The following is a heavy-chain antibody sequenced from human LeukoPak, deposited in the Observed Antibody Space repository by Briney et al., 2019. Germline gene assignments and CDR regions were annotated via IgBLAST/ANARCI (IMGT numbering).Heavy chain of an antibody. CDR1: GFTFGSYA. D-gene: IGHD6-13*01. J-gene: IGHJ4*02. Sequence: GGSLRLSCAASGFTFGSYAMSWVRQAPGKGLEWVSAISGRDGYTYYADSVKGRFTISRDNSKDTLFLHMSSLRAEDTAVYYCAKGTIAAAGTDCDYWGQGTQVTVSS. CDR2: ISGRDGYT. CDR3: AKGTIAAAGTDCDY. V-gene: IGHV3-23*01.